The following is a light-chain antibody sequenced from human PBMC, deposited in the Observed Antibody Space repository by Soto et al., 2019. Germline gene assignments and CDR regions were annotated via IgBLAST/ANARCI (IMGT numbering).Light chain of an antibody. J-gene: IGLJ1*01. Sequence: QSVLTQPPSVSAAPGQKVTISCSGSSSNIGNNFVSWFQQLPRTAPKLLIYDNNKRPSGIPDRFSGSKSATSATLGITGLQTGDEADYCCGTWDSSLSVYVFGTGTKVTVL. V-gene: IGLV1-51*01. CDR3: GTWDSSLSVYV. CDR1: SSNIGNNF. CDR2: DNN.